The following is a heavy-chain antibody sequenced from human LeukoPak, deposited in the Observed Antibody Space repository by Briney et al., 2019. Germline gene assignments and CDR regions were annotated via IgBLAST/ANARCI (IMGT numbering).Heavy chain of an antibody. J-gene: IGHJ5*02. V-gene: IGHV3-30*01. CDR1: GFTFLSYA. Sequence: GRSLRLSCAASGFTFLSYAMHWVRQAPGKGLEWVADISYDGKNEYYADSVKGRFTVSRDNYKNTVYLEINGLRAEDTAVYYCARGVRYCSGGSCYGIQYNWFDPWGQGTLVTVSS. CDR2: ISYDGKNE. D-gene: IGHD2-15*01. CDR3: ARGVRYCSGGSCYGIQYNWFDP.